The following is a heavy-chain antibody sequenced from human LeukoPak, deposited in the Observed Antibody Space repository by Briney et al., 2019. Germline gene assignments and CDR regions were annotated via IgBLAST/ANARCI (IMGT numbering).Heavy chain of an antibody. Sequence: PGGSLRLSCAASGFTFDDYGMSWVRQAPGKGLEWVSGINWNGGSTGCADSVKGRFTISRDNAKNSLYLQMNSLRAEDTAVYYCARDGQLGNYFDYWGQGTLVTVSS. D-gene: IGHD6-13*01. V-gene: IGHV3-20*04. CDR2: INWNGGST. J-gene: IGHJ4*02. CDR3: ARDGQLGNYFDY. CDR1: GFTFDDYG.